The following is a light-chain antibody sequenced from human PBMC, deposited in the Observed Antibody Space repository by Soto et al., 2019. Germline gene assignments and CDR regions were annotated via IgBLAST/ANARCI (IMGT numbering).Light chain of an antibody. J-gene: IGKJ1*01. V-gene: IGKV1-5*03. CDR3: QHYNSYSEA. CDR2: KES. CDR1: QTISSW. Sequence: DIQMTQSPSTLSGSVGDRVTITCRASQTISSWLAWYQQKPGKAPKLLIYKESTVKSGVPSRFSGSGSGTEFTLTISSLQPDDCATYYCQHYNSYSEAFRQGTKVELK.